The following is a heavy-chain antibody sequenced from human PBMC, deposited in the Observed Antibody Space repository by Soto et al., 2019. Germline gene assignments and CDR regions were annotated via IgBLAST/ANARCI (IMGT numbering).Heavy chain of an antibody. CDR2: IKSKTDGGTT. D-gene: IGHD3-22*01. CDR3: TTDSPYYYDSSGYSAY. Sequence: WGSLRLSCAASGFTFINAWMIFFRHAPFKWLEWVGRIKSKTDGGTTDYAAPVKGRFTISRDDSKNTLYLQMNSLKTEDTAVYYCTTDSPYYYDSSGYSAYWGQGTLVTVSS. CDR1: GFTFINAW. J-gene: IGHJ4*02. V-gene: IGHV3-15*01.